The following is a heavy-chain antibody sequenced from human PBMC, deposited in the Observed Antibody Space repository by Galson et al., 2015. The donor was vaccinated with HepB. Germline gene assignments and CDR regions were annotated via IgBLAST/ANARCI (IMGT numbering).Heavy chain of an antibody. CDR1: GFTFDDYT. D-gene: IGHD1-7*01. V-gene: IGHV3-43*01. CDR2: ISWDGGST. J-gene: IGHJ6*02. Sequence: SLRLSCAASGFTFDDYTMHWVRQAPGKGLEWVSLISWDGGSTYYADSVKGRFTISRDNSKDSLYLQMNSLRTEDTALYYCAKTKLPKKVCGMDVWGQGTTVTVSS. CDR3: AKTKLPKKVCGMDV.